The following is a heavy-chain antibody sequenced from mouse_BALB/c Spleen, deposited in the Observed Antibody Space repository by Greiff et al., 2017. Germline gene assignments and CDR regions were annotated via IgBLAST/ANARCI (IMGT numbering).Heavy chain of an antibody. CDR3: ARRVYPGYYYAMDY. CDR1: GFDFSRYW. D-gene: IGHD2-1*01. V-gene: IGHV4-1*02. CDR2: INPDSSTI. J-gene: IGHJ4*01. Sequence: EVQGVESGGGLVQPGGSLKLSCAASGFDFSRYWMSWVRQAPGKGLEWIGEINPDSSTINYTPSLKDKFIISRDNAKNTLYLQMSKVRSEDTALYYCARRVYPGYYYAMDYWGQGTSVTVSS.